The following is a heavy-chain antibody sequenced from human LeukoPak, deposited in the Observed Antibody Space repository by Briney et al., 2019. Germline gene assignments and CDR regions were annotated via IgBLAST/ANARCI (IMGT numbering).Heavy chain of an antibody. Sequence: GGSLRLSCAASGFTFDDYGMSWVRQAPGKGLEWVSGINWNGGSTGYADSVKGRFTISRDNAKNSLYLQMNSLRAEDTALYHCASIYDSSGYYYGRDAFDIWGQGTMVTVSS. D-gene: IGHD3-22*01. V-gene: IGHV3-20*01. CDR2: INWNGGST. CDR3: ASIYDSSGYYYGRDAFDI. CDR1: GFTFDDYG. J-gene: IGHJ3*02.